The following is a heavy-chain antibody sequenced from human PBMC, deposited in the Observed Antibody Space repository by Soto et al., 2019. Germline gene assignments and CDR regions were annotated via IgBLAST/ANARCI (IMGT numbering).Heavy chain of an antibody. J-gene: IGHJ5*02. D-gene: IGHD6-19*01. CDR2: VSGSGGTT. Sequence: EVQLLDSGGGLVQPGGSLRLSCAASGFTFSSSAMSWVRQAPGKGLEWGSAVSGSGGTTYYADCVRGRFTISRDNSKNTLYLQMNSLRAEDTAIYFCARCTVDTIVTSGWCHYLDPWGQGTLVTVSS. CDR3: ARCTVDTIVTSGWCHYLDP. V-gene: IGHV3-23*01. CDR1: GFTFSSSA.